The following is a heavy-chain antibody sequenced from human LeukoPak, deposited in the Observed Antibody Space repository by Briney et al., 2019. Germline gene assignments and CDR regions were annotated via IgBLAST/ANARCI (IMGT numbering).Heavy chain of an antibody. CDR3: ASQIAGFDY. Sequence: PSETLSPTCAVSGYSISSGYYWGWIRQPPGKGLEWIGSIHHSGSTNYNPSLKSRVTISVDTSKNQFSLKLSSVTAADTAVYYCASQIAGFDYWGQGTLVTVSS. V-gene: IGHV4-38-2*01. D-gene: IGHD6-13*01. CDR2: IHHSGST. CDR1: GYSISSGYY. J-gene: IGHJ4*02.